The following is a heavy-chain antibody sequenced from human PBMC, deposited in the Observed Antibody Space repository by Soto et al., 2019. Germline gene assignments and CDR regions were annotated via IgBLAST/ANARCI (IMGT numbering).Heavy chain of an antibody. D-gene: IGHD2-2*01. CDR2: IKQDGSEN. V-gene: IGHV3-7*01. CDR1: GFSFSNFL. J-gene: IGHJ6*02. Sequence: GGSLRLSCAASGFSFSNFLMSWVRQSPGKGLEWVANIKQDGSENYYVDSVKGRFTISRDNARNSLYLQMNSLRAEDTAVYYCARRAIRYCSSSSCRPYYGVDVWGQGTTVTVSS. CDR3: ARRAIRYCSSSSCRPYYGVDV.